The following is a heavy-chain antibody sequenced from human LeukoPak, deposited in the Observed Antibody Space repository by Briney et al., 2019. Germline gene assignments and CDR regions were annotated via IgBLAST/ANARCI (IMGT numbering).Heavy chain of an antibody. CDR3: ARGLGGSGSYFLTFDY. J-gene: IGHJ4*02. CDR1: GYTFTSYS. V-gene: IGHV1-18*01. D-gene: IGHD1-26*01. Sequence: ASVTVSFTASGYTFTSYSINWVRQAPGQGLEWMGWISAYNGNTKYAQKLQGRVTMTTDTSTSTAYMELRSLRSDDTAVYYCARGLGGSGSYFLTFDYWGQGTLVTVCS. CDR2: ISAYNGNT.